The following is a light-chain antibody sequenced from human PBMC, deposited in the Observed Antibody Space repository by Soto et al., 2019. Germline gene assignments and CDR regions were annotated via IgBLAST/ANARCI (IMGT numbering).Light chain of an antibody. V-gene: IGLV2-23*01. CDR3: CSFERSITLV. CDR1: SSDVGSYNL. CDR2: EGS. Sequence: QSALTQPASVSGSPGQSITISCTGSSSDVGSYNLVSWYQQLPGEAPKLMINEGSKRPSGVSNRFSGSKSGNTASLTISGLQAEDEADYYCCSFERSITLVFGGGTKLTVL. J-gene: IGLJ2*01.